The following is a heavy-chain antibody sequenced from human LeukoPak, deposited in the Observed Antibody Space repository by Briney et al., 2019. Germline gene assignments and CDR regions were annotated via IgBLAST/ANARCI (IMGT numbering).Heavy chain of an antibody. CDR3: ARAVNPIRFLEWSTRNNWFDP. V-gene: IGHV1-69*13. D-gene: IGHD3-3*01. Sequence: ASVKVSCKASGGTFSSYAISWVRQAPGRGLEWMGGIIPIFGTANYAQKFQGRVTITADESTSTAYMELSSLRSEDTAVYYCARAVNPIRFLEWSTRNNWFDPWGQGTLVTVSS. CDR1: GGTFSSYA. J-gene: IGHJ5*02. CDR2: IIPIFGTA.